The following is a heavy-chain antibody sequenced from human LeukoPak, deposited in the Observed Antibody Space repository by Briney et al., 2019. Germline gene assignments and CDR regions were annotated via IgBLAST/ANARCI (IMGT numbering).Heavy chain of an antibody. D-gene: IGHD2-2*02. CDR3: ARPSPQPIVDAGILREGPDH. CDR2: IYPGDSDT. Sequence: GESLKISCEGSCYNFTTYRIGRVRQMPGKGLEWMGIIYPGDSDTKYSPSFQGQVTMSADNSINTAFLQWSSLKASDTAMYYCARPSPQPIVDAGILREGPDHWGQGTLVTVSS. CDR1: CYNFTTYR. V-gene: IGHV5-51*01. J-gene: IGHJ4*02.